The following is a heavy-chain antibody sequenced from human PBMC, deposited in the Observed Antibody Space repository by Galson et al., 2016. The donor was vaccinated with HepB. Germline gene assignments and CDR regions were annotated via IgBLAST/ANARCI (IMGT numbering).Heavy chain of an antibody. Sequence: SLRLSCAASGFTFNTYGMHWVRQAPGKGLEWVAIIWFDGSNKYYADSVKGRFSVSRDNSKNTLHLQMYSLRAEDTAVYYCARGNYGDYSFDYWGQGTLVTVSS. D-gene: IGHD4-17*01. CDR1: GFTFNTYG. CDR3: ARGNYGDYSFDY. J-gene: IGHJ4*02. CDR2: IWFDGSNK. V-gene: IGHV3-33*01.